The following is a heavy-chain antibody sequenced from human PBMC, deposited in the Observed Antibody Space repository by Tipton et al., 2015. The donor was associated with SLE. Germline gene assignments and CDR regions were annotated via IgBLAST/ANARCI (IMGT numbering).Heavy chain of an antibody. Sequence: TLSLTCTVSGDSIISGAYYWSWLRQRPGKGLGGIGHIFYSGSTYYNPSLKSRVAIDIDASKNQFSVRLTSVTAADTAIYYCARSKDGAADYWGRGTLVTVSS. J-gene: IGHJ4*02. CDR3: ARSKDGAADY. V-gene: IGHV4-30-4*08. CDR1: GDSIISGAYY. CDR2: IFYSGST. D-gene: IGHD6-13*01.